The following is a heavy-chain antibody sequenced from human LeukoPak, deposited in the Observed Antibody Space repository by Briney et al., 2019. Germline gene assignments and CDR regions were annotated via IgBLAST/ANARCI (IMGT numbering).Heavy chain of an antibody. D-gene: IGHD6-19*01. Sequence: PGGSLRLSCAASGFTFDDYGMSWVRQAPGKGLEWVSGINWNGGSTGYADSVKGRFTISRDNAKNSLYLQMNSLRAEDTAAYYCARDTGPDSSGWPRGPDAFDIWGQGTMVTVSS. CDR1: GFTFDDYG. V-gene: IGHV3-20*04. CDR2: INWNGGST. J-gene: IGHJ3*02. CDR3: ARDTGPDSSGWPRGPDAFDI.